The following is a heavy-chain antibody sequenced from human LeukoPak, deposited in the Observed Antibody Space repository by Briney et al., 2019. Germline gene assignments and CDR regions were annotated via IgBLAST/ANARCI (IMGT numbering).Heavy chain of an antibody. V-gene: IGHV1-18*01. D-gene: IGHD3-3*01. CDR1: GYTFTSYG. CDR3: AREPKDYDFWSGYYYYFDY. J-gene: IGHJ4*02. CDR2: ISAYNGNT. Sequence: GASVKVSCKAPGYTFTSYGISWVRQAPGQGLEWMGWISAYNGNTNYAQKLQGRVTMTTDTSTSTAYMELRSLRSDDTAVYYCAREPKDYDFWSGYYYYFDYWGQGTLVTVSS.